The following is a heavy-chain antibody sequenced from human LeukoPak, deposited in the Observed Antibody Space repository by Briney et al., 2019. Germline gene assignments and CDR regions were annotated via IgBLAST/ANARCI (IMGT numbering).Heavy chain of an antibody. CDR2: ISGSGGST. J-gene: IGHJ4*02. Sequence: PGGSLRLSCAASGFTFSSYAMSWVRQAPGKGLEWVSVISGSGGSTYYADSVKGRFTISRDSSKNTLYLQMNSLRAEDTAVYYRAKDRSGSYSGFDYWGQGTLVTVSS. CDR1: GFTFSSYA. CDR3: AKDRSGSYSGFDY. D-gene: IGHD1-26*01. V-gene: IGHV3-23*01.